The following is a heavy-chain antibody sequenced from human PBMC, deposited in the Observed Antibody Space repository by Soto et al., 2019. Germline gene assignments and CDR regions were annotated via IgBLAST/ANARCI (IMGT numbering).Heavy chain of an antibody. CDR1: GGSITSYY. Sequence: KPSETLSLTCTVSGGSITSYYCIFVRQAAVKGLEWIGRIYTSGSTNYNPSLKSRVTMSVDTSKNQFSLKLSSVTAADTAVYYCARDSYYGSGGFDPWGQGTLVTVSS. CDR2: IYTSGST. CDR3: ARDSYYGSGGFDP. D-gene: IGHD3-10*01. V-gene: IGHV4-4*07. J-gene: IGHJ5*02.